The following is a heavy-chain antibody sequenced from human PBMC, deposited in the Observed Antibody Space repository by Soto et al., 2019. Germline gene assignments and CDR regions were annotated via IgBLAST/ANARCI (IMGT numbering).Heavy chain of an antibody. J-gene: IGHJ6*03. V-gene: IGHV1-8*01. CDR3: ARVSLCSSTSCYATDYYYMDV. Sequence: ASVKVSCKASGYTFTSYDINWVRQATGQGLEWMGWMNPNSGNTGYAQKFQGRVTMTRNTSISTAYMELSSLRSEATAVYYCARVSLCSSTSCYATDYYYMDVWGKGTTVTVSS. D-gene: IGHD2-2*01. CDR1: GYTFTSYD. CDR2: MNPNSGNT.